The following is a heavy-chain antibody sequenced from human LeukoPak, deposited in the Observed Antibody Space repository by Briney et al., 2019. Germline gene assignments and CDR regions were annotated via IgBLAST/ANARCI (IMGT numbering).Heavy chain of an antibody. CDR1: GYTFISFG. CDR2: MNPNSGNT. V-gene: IGHV1-8*01. CDR3: ARGLYCSSTSCSDY. D-gene: IGHD2-2*01. J-gene: IGHJ4*02. Sequence: ASVKVSCKASGYTFISFGFSWVRQATGQGLGWMGWMNPNSGNTGYAQKFQGRVTMTRNTSIGTAYMELSSLRSEDTAVYYCARGLYCSSTSCSDYWGQGTLVTVSP.